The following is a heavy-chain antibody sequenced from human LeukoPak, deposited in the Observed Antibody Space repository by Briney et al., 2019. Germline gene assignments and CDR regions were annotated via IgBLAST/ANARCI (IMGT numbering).Heavy chain of an antibody. V-gene: IGHV3-53*01. CDR1: GFTFSDYY. D-gene: IGHD4-17*01. J-gene: IGHJ3*02. CDR3: AGDYGDYDDAFDI. CDR2: IYSGGST. Sequence: PGGSLRLSCAASGFTFSDYYMSWIRQAPGKGLEWVSVIYSGGSTYYADSVKGRFTISRDNSKNTLYLQMNSLRAEDTAVYYCAGDYGDYDDAFDIWGQGTMVTVSS.